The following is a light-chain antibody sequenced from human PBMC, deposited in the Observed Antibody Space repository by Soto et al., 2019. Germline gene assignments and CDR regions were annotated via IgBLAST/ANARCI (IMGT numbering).Light chain of an antibody. Sequence: DIQMTQSPSALSASEGDRVTITCRASQSISSNLNWYQQKAGKAPKLLIYAASSLQRGVPSRFSGSGSGTDFTLTISSLQPEDFATYYCQQSSSTPLTFGGGTKVEIK. CDR1: QSISSN. J-gene: IGKJ4*01. V-gene: IGKV1-39*01. CDR2: AAS. CDR3: QQSSSTPLT.